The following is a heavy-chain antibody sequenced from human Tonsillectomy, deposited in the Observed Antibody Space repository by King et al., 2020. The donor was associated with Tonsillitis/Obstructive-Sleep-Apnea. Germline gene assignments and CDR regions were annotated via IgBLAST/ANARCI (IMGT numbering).Heavy chain of an antibody. V-gene: IGHV4-34*01. CDR1: GGSFSGYY. D-gene: IGHD1/OR15-1a*01. CDR3: ARCHGTTSAHDY. CDR2: INHSGST. J-gene: IGHJ4*02. Sequence: HVQLQQWGAGLLKPSETLSLTCAVYGGSFSGYYWSWIRQPPGKGLEWIGEINHSGSTNYSPSLKSRVSISVDTSKSQFSLNLNSVTAADTAVYYCARCHGTTSAHDYWGQGTLVTVSS.